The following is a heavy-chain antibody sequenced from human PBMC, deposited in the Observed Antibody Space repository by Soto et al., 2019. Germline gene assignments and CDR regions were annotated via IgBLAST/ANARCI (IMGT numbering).Heavy chain of an antibody. CDR3: ARHMDRPMVDGRYFDG. CDR1: GASISSSNYY. J-gene: IGHJ2*01. Sequence: PSETLSLTCTVSGASISSSNYYWGWIRQPPGKGLEWIGSIYFTGSTYYKLSLKSRVTVTLDTSKNQFSLKLTSVTAADTAVYYCARHMDRPMVDGRYFDGWGRGTLVTVSS. V-gene: IGHV4-39*01. CDR2: IYFTGST. D-gene: IGHD5-18*01.